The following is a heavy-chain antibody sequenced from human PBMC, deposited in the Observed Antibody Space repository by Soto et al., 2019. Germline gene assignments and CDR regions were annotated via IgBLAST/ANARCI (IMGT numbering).Heavy chain of an antibody. V-gene: IGHV4-59*01. CDR2: GLRPDYP. Sequence: QVQLQESGPGLVKPSETLSLTCTVSGGSINDYYWSWTRQPPGKVLEWIAYGLRPDYPGYNPSLRNRVTISSDTSKNQFSLRLISVTAADTAVYYCVAGPDRAKSAYWGQGTLVTVSS. J-gene: IGHJ4*01. CDR3: VAGPDRAKSAY. CDR1: GGSINDYY.